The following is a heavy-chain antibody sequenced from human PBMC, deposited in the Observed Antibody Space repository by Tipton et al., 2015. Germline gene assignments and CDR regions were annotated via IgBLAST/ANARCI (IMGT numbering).Heavy chain of an antibody. CDR1: GGSISSSSYY. D-gene: IGHD3-10*01. Sequence: TLSLTCTVSGGSISSSSYYWAWVRQPPGKGLEWIGEIYHSGSTNYSPSLKSRVIVSVDKSNNRFSLRLTSLTAADTAVYFCACGSPRGQLDYWGQGTLVTVSS. J-gene: IGHJ4*02. CDR2: IYHSGST. CDR3: ACGSPRGQLDY. V-gene: IGHV4-39*07.